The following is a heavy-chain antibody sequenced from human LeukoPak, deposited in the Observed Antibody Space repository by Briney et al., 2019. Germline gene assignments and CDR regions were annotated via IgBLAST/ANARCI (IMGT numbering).Heavy chain of an antibody. Sequence: ASVKVSCKASGYTFTGYYMHWVRQAPGQGLEWMGWINPNSGGTNYAQKFQGWVTMTRDTSISTAYMELSRLRSDDTAVYYCAREGEYYDILTGHYIGRHFDYWGQGTLVTVSS. CDR3: AREGEYYDILTGHYIGRHFDY. CDR1: GYTFTGYY. V-gene: IGHV1-2*04. J-gene: IGHJ4*02. D-gene: IGHD3-9*01. CDR2: INPNSGGT.